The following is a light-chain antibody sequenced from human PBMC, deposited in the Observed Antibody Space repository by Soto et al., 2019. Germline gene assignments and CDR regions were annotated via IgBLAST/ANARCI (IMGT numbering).Light chain of an antibody. CDR3: AAWDASLKV. J-gene: IGLJ1*01. CDR2: RNN. CDR1: SSNIGSNY. Sequence: QSVLTQPPSASGTPGQRVTISCSGSSSNIGSNYVYWYQQLPGTAPKLLIYRNNQRPSGVPDRFSGSKSGTSASLAISGLRSEDEDDYYCAAWDASLKVFGTGTKVTVL. V-gene: IGLV1-47*01.